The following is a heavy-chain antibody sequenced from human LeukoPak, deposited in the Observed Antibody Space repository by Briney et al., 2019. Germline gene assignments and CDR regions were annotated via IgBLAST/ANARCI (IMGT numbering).Heavy chain of an antibody. CDR1: GVSISSSNYY. Sequence: RPSETLSLTCTVSGVSISSSNYYWGWIRQPPGKGLEWIGSIYYSGSTYYNPSLKSRVTISVDTSKNQFSLKLSSVTAADTAVYYCARQLYSYGAYFDYWGQGTLVTVSS. J-gene: IGHJ4*02. CDR2: IYYSGST. D-gene: IGHD5-18*01. V-gene: IGHV4-39*01. CDR3: ARQLYSYGAYFDY.